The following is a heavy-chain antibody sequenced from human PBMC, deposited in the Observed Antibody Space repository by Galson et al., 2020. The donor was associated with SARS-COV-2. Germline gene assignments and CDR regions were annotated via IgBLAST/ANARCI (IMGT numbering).Heavy chain of an antibody. CDR2: ISNDGSDK. Sequence: GGSLRLSCATSGFTFTSYGMHWVRQAPGKGLAWVAFISNDGSDKYYADSVKGRFTFARDNSKNTLYLQMNSLRAEDTAVYYCAKDREDCSGDACSDYYYYAMGVGGQGTTVTGSS. D-gene: IGHD2-15*01. CDR1: GFTFTSYG. J-gene: IGHJ6*02. V-gene: IGHV3-30*18. CDR3: AKDREDCSGDACSDYYYYAMGV.